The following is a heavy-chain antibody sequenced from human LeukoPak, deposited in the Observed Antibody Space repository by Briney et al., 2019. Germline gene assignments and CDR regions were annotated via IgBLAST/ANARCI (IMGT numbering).Heavy chain of an antibody. Sequence: PSETLSLTCTVSGGSISSSSYYWGWIRQPPGKGLEWIGSNYYSGSTYYNPSLKSRVTISVDTSKNQFSLKLSSVTAADTAVYYCARRAFYCSSTSCIRPSDWYFDLWGRGTLVTVSS. CDR3: ARRAFYCSSTSCIRPSDWYFDL. CDR2: NYYSGST. V-gene: IGHV4-39*07. CDR1: GGSISSSSYY. D-gene: IGHD2-2*01. J-gene: IGHJ2*01.